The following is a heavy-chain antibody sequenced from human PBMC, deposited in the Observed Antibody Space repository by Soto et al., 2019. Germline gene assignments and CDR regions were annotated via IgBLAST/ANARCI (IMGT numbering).Heavy chain of an antibody. V-gene: IGHV3-30*04. CDR2: ISWYVKNK. CDR3: AIDRVCTSATCGEFDYYYYYGMEV. Sequence: PGGSLRLSCAASGFTFSNYAMHWVRQAPGKGLEWVAIISWYVKNKYNADSVKGRFTISRDNFKNTLYLQMNSLRAEDTAVYYCAIDRVCTSATCGEFDYYYYYGMEVLGDETTVHASS. CDR1: GFTFSNYA. D-gene: IGHD2-8*01. J-gene: IGHJ6*04.